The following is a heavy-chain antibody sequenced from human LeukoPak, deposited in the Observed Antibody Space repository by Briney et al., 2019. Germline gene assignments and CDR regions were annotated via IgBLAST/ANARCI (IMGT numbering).Heavy chain of an antibody. CDR3: ARRVSYSSGWPWGY. D-gene: IGHD6-19*01. CDR2: INHSGST. Sequence: SETLSLTCAVYGGSFSGYYWSWIRQPPGKGLEWIGEINHSGSTNYNPSLKSRVTISVDTSKNQFSLKLSSVTAADTAVYYCARRVSYSSGWPWGYWGQGTLVTVSS. J-gene: IGHJ4*02. CDR1: GGSFSGYY. V-gene: IGHV4-34*01.